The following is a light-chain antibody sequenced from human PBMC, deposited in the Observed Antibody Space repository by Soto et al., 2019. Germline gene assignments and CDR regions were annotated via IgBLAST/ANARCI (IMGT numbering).Light chain of an antibody. Sequence: EIVMTQSPATLSVSPGERATLSCRASQSISSNLAWYQQKPGQAPRLLMFRTSNRATGIPDRFSGSGSGTDFTLTISRLEPEDFAVYYCQQYGSSGTFGQGTKVDIK. J-gene: IGKJ1*01. CDR1: QSISSN. CDR2: RTS. CDR3: QQYGSSGT. V-gene: IGKV3-20*01.